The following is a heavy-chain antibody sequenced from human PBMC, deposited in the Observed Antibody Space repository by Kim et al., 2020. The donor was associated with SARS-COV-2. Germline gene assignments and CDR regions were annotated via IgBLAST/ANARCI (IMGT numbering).Heavy chain of an antibody. V-gene: IGHV3-21*01. CDR1: GFTFSSYS. D-gene: IGHD1-1*01. Sequence: GGSLRLSCAASGFTFSSYSMNWVRQAPGKGLEWVSSISSSSDYIYYADSVKGRFTISRDNAKNSLYLQMNSLRAEDTAVYYCARGTGTYALDAFHIWGQGTMVTVSS. J-gene: IGHJ3*02. CDR3: ARGTGTYALDAFHI. CDR2: ISSSSDYI.